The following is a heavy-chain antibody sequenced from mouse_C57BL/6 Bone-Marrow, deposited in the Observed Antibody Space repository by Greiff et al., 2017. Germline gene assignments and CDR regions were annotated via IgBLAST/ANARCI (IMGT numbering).Heavy chain of an antibody. J-gene: IGHJ2*01. CDR2: INYDGSRT. V-gene: IGHV5-16*01. D-gene: IGHD4-1*01. CDR3: ARDPGRNYFDY. Sequence: EVKLVESEGGLVQPGSSMKLSCTASGFTFSDYYMAWVCQVPETGLEWVALINYDGSRTYYLDSLKSRFIISRDNAKNILYLQMSSLESEDTATYYCARDPGRNYFDYWGQGTTLTVSS. CDR1: GFTFSDYY.